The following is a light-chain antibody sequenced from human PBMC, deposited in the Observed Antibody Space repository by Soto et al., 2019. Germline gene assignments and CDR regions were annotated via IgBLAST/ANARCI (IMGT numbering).Light chain of an antibody. CDR3: HQFGYSPRT. Sequence: EVFVTQCPTILSASPGESVTLSCRASQSVISNLAWYQQKLGQGPRLLIFATARRATDIPDRFSGSGSGTDFTLAIRRLEPEDFAVYYCHQFGYSPRTFGQGTKVDIK. CDR1: QSVISN. J-gene: IGKJ1*01. V-gene: IGKV3-20*01. CDR2: ATA.